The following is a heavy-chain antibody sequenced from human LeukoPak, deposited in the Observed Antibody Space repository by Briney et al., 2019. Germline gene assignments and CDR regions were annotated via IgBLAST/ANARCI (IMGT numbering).Heavy chain of an antibody. V-gene: IGHV4-59*08. J-gene: IGHJ3*02. D-gene: IGHD3-10*01. CDR3: ARILITMVRGVIIPDAFDI. Sequence: PSETLSLTCTVSGGSISSYYWSWIRQPPGKGLEWIGYIYYSGSTNYNPSLKSRVTISVDTSKNQFSLKLSSVTAADTAVYYCARILITMVRGVIIPDAFDIWGQGTMVTVSS. CDR2: IYYSGST. CDR1: GGSISSYY.